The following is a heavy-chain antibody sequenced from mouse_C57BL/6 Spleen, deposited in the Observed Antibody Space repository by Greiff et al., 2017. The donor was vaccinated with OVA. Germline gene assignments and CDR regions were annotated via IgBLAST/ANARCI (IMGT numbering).Heavy chain of an antibody. CDR1: GYTFTDYY. Sequence: QVQLQQSGAELVRPGASVKLSCKASGYTFTDYYINWVKQRPGQGLEWIARIYPGSGNTYYNEKFKGKATLTAEKSSSTAYMQLSSLTSEDSAVYFCARNPHRGYFDYWGQGTTLTVSS. CDR3: ARNPHRGYFDY. V-gene: IGHV1-76*01. J-gene: IGHJ2*01. CDR2: IYPGSGNT.